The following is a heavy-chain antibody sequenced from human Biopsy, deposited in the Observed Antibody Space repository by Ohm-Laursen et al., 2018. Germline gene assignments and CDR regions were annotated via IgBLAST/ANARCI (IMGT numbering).Heavy chain of an antibody. CDR2: INHRGRS. V-gene: IGHV4-34*01. D-gene: IGHD1-26*01. CDR3: AREGGGLLPIRLTDF. CDR1: GESFSDYY. J-gene: IGHJ4*02. Sequence: SQTLSLTCKVSGESFSDYYWSWIRQSPGKGLEWIGEINHRGRSSYSPSLQSRVTISGDASKSQFSLNMKSVTAADTAVYFCAREGGGLLPIRLTDFWGPGMMVTVSS.